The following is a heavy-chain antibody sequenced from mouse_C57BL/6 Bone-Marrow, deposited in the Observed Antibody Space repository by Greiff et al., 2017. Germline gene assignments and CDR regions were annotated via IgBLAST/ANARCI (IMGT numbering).Heavy chain of an antibody. D-gene: IGHD2-12*01. V-gene: IGHV1-52*01. CDR3: ARWSNYKAY. Sequence: QVQLQQPGAELVRPGSSVKLSCKASGYTFTSYWMHWVKQRPIQGLEWIGNIDPSDSETPYNQKFKDKATLTVDKSSSTAYMQLSSLTSEDAAVYYCARWSNYKAYWGQGTLVTVSA. CDR2: IDPSDSET. J-gene: IGHJ3*01. CDR1: GYTFTSYW.